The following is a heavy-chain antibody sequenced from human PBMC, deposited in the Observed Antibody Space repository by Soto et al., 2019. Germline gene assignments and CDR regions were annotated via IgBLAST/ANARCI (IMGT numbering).Heavy chain of an antibody. D-gene: IGHD3-16*01. J-gene: IGHJ3*01. CDR1: GYTFTDYV. V-gene: IGHV1-3*01. Sequence: ASVKVSCKASGYTFTDYVMHWVRQAPGQRPERMGWIRADNGNTKYSQKFQGRLTITRXTXXTXXXMXVXXLRXEXTAVYYCTRSCASTKCYENAYDVWGQGTMVTVSS. CDR2: IRADNGNT. CDR3: TRSCASTKCYENAYDV.